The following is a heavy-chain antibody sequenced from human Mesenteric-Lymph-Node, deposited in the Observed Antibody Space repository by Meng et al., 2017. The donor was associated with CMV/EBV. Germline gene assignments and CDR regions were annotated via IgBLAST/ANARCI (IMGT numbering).Heavy chain of an antibody. CDR3: ARTKNTSSRSSLNY. CDR2: INPHSGGT. J-gene: IGHJ4*02. Sequence: ASVKVSCKASGYTFRDHSVHWVRQAPGQGLEWMGWINPHSGGTNYAQKFQGRITMTRDTSISTAYMDLTRLRSDDTAMYYCARTKNTSSRSSLNYWGQGTLVTVSS. V-gene: IGHV1-2*02. CDR1: GYTFRDHS. D-gene: IGHD6-13*01.